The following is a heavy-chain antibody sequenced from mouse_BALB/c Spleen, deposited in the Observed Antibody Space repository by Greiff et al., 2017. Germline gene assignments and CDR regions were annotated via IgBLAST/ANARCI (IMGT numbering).Heavy chain of an antibody. CDR3: ARSGTGPWFAY. CDR1: GYTFTSYV. J-gene: IGHJ3*01. CDR2: INPYNDGT. V-gene: IGHV1-14*01. Sequence: VQLQQSGAELVKPGASVKMSCKASGYTFTSYVMHWVKQKPGQGLEWIGYINPYNDGTKYNEKFKGKATLTSDKSSSTAYMELSSLTSEDSAVYYCARSGTGPWFAYWGQGTLVTVSA. D-gene: IGHD4-1*01.